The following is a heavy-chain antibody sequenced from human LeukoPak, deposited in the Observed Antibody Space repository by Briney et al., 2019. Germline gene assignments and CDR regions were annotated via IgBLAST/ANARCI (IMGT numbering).Heavy chain of an antibody. V-gene: IGHV3-23*01. J-gene: IGHJ4*02. Sequence: GGSLRLSCAASGFTFSSSAMSWVRQAPGKGLEWVSTISGSDSSTYYADSVKGRFTISRDNSKNTLYIQMNSLRAEDTAVYYCGRGHWGLDYWGQGALVTVSS. CDR2: ISGSDSST. CDR1: GFTFSSSA. D-gene: IGHD7-27*01. CDR3: GRGHWGLDY.